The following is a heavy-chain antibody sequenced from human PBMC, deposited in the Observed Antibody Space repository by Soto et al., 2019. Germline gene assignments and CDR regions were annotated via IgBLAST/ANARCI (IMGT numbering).Heavy chain of an antibody. CDR2: ISYDGSNK. J-gene: IGHJ6*03. Sequence: GGSLRLSCAASGFTFSSYGMHWVRQAPGKGLEWVAVISYDGSNKYYADSVKGRFTISRDNSKNTLYLQMNSLRAEDTAVYYCAKEGLDLVVSQYYYYYYMDVWGKGTTVTVSS. CDR1: GFTFSSYG. CDR3: AKEGLDLVVSQYYYYYYMDV. D-gene: IGHD2-15*01. V-gene: IGHV3-30*18.